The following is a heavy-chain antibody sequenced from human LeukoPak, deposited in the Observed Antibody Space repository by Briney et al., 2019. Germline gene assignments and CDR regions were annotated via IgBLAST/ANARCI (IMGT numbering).Heavy chain of an antibody. D-gene: IGHD4/OR15-4a*01. Sequence: SETLSLTXDVSGYSISSGYYWGWIRQPPGKGLEWIGSIYHSGSTYYNPSLKSRVTISVDTSKNQFSLKLSSVTAADTAVYYSARHANHYYYYMDVWGKGTTVTVSS. CDR2: IYHSGST. J-gene: IGHJ6*03. CDR1: GYSISSGYY. V-gene: IGHV4-38-2*01. CDR3: ARHANHYYYYMDV.